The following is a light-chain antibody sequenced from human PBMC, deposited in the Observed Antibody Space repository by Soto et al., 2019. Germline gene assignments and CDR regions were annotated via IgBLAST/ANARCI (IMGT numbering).Light chain of an antibody. CDR1: DSSIGTNT. CDR2: SDN. Sequence: QSVLTQPPSAPVTPGQRVTISMSGSDSSIGTNTVNWYRQLPGTAPKLLIYSDNQRPSGVPDRFSGSKSGTSASLAISVLQSEDEAEYYCAAWDGSLNNVLFGGGTQMTVL. V-gene: IGLV1-44*01. J-gene: IGLJ2*01. CDR3: AAWDGSLNNVL.